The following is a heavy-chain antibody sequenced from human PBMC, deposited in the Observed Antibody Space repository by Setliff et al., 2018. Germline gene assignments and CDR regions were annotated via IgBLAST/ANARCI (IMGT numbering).Heavy chain of an antibody. Sequence: SETLSLTCVVSGGSISSDYWGWIRQPAGKGLEWIGFISYSGITTYNVSLKSRVSISVDTSKNQLSLTLSSVTAADTAVYYCVREGYSEYFQDWGRGTLVTVSS. D-gene: IGHD1-1*01. CDR1: GGSISSDY. J-gene: IGHJ1*01. CDR3: VREGYSEYFQD. CDR2: ISYSGIT. V-gene: IGHV4-59*01.